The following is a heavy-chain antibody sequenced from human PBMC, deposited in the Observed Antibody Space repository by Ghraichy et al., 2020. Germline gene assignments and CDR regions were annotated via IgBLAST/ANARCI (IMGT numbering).Heavy chain of an antibody. CDR2: ISGSGGST. V-gene: IGHV3-23*01. CDR3: AKSPYCSSTSCYSREVGYYYYMDV. D-gene: IGHD2-2*01. CDR1: GFTFSSYA. Sequence: ESLNISCAASGFTFSSYAMSWVRQAPGKGLEWVSAISGSGGSTYYADSVKGRFTISRDNSKNTLYLQMNSLRAEDTAVYYCAKSPYCSSTSCYSREVGYYYYMDVWGKGTTVTVSS. J-gene: IGHJ6*03.